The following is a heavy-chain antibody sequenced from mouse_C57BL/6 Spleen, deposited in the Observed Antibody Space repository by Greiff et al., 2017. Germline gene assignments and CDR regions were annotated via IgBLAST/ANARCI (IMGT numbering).Heavy chain of an antibody. CDR1: GYTFTDYY. Sequence: VQLQQSGPVLVKPGASVKMSCKASGYTFTDYYMNWVKQSHGKSLEWIGVINPYNGGTSYNQKFKGKATLTVDKSSSTAYMELNSLTSEDSAVYYCARAITTVVPWGFDVWGTGTTVTVSS. CDR2: INPYNGGT. J-gene: IGHJ1*03. CDR3: ARAITTVVPWGFDV. V-gene: IGHV1-19*01. D-gene: IGHD1-1*01.